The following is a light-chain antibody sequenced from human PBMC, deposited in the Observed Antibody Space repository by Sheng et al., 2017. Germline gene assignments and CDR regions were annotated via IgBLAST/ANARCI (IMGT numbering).Light chain of an antibody. V-gene: IGKV4-1*01. Sequence: DIVMTQSPDSLAVSLGERATINCKSSQSVFYSSNSENYLAWYQQKPGQPPKLLIYRASTRESGVPDRFSGSGSGTDFTLTISSLQAEDVAVYYCQQYYSLPLTFGGGTKVEIK. CDR1: QSVFYSSNSENY. CDR3: QQYYSLPLT. CDR2: RAS. J-gene: IGKJ4*01.